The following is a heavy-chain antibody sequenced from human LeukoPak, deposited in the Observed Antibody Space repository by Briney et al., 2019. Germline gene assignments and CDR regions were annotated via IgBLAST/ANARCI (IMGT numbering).Heavy chain of an antibody. Sequence: PGGSLRLSCAASGFTFSGNSMHWVRQAPGKGLEWVAVISYDEKKKYYADSVKGRFTISRENSQNRQYLQMNSLIPEDTAVYYCAKEGGSNSDYFDYWGQGTLVTVSS. V-gene: IGHV3-30*18. CDR2: ISYDEKKK. J-gene: IGHJ4*02. CDR1: GFTFSGNS. CDR3: AKEGGSNSDYFDY. D-gene: IGHD1-26*01.